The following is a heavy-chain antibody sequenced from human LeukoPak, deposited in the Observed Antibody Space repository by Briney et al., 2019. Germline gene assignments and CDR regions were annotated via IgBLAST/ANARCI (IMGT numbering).Heavy chain of an antibody. CDR2: INHSGST. Sequence: SGTLSLTCAVYGGSFSGYYWSWVRQPPGKGLEWIGGINHSGSTNYNPSLKSRVTISVDTSKNQFSLKLSSVTAADTAVYYCARGYCSSTSCYVPYWFDPWGQGTLVTVSS. V-gene: IGHV4-34*01. D-gene: IGHD2-2*01. CDR1: GGSFSGYY. J-gene: IGHJ5*02. CDR3: ARGYCSSTSCYVPYWFDP.